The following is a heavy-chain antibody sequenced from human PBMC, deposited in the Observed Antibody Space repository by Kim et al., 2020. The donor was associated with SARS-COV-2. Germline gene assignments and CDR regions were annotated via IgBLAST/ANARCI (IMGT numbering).Heavy chain of an antibody. CDR2: IYSGGST. J-gene: IGHJ4*02. CDR3: ARASIAAAGYYFDY. D-gene: IGHD6-13*01. CDR1: GFTVSSNY. Sequence: GGSLRLSCAASGFTVSSNYMSWVRQAPGKGLEWVSVIYSGGSTYYGDSVKGRFTISRDNSKNTLYLQMNSLRAEDTAVYYCARASIAAAGYYFDYWGQGTLVTVSS. V-gene: IGHV3-53*01.